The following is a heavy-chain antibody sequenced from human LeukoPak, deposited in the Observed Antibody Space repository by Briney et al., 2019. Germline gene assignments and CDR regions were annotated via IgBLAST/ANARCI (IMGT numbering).Heavy chain of an antibody. Sequence: PSETLSLTCTVSGGSISSYYWSWIRQPPGKGLEWIGYIYTSGSTNYNPSLKSRVTISVDTSKNQFSLKLSSVTVADTAVYYCARHRLRGEFGYWGQGTLVTVSS. CDR1: GGSISSYY. CDR2: IYTSGST. J-gene: IGHJ4*02. V-gene: IGHV4-4*09. D-gene: IGHD4-17*01. CDR3: ARHRLRGEFGY.